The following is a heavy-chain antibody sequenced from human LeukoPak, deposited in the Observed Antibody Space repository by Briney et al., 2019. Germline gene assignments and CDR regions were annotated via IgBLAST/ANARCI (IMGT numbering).Heavy chain of an antibody. CDR3: AKIEGKYQLANIPDS. V-gene: IGHV3-30*02. CDR1: GFTFSYYG. CDR2: IRYDGSNE. Sequence: PGGSLRLSCVASGFTFSYYGMHWVRQAPGKGLEWVAFIRYDGSNEYYAESAKGRFTISRDNSKNTLYLQMNSLRVEDTAAYYCAKIEGKYQLANIPDSWGQGTLVTVSS. J-gene: IGHJ4*02. D-gene: IGHD2-2*01.